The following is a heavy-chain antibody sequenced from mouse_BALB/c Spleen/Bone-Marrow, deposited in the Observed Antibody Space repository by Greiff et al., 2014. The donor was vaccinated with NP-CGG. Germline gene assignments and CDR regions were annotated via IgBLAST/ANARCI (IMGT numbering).Heavy chain of an antibody. D-gene: IGHD4-1*01. CDR1: GYAFTNYL. V-gene: IGHV1-54*03. CDR3: ARKLGPSYAMDY. Sequence: VKLVESGADLVRPGTSAKVSCKASGYAFTNYLIEWVKQRPGQGLEWIGVINPGSGATNYNEKFKGKATLTADKSSSTAYMQLSSLTSDDSAVYFCARKLGPSYAMDYWGQGTSVTVSS. CDR2: INPGSGAT. J-gene: IGHJ4*01.